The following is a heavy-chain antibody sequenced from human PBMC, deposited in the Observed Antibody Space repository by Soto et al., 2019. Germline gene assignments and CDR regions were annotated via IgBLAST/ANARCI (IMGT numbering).Heavy chain of an antibody. Sequence: GGSLRLSCAASGFSFSDYAMSWVRQAPGKGLEWVSVISESGGSTHYADSVRGRFTVSRDNSKISLSLRMNSLRDEDTAVYFCAKRSPYSSGWYSPIFDYWGHGALVTVSS. CDR1: GFSFSDYA. CDR3: AKRSPYSSGWYSPIFDY. V-gene: IGHV3-23*01. CDR2: ISESGGST. D-gene: IGHD6-13*01. J-gene: IGHJ4*01.